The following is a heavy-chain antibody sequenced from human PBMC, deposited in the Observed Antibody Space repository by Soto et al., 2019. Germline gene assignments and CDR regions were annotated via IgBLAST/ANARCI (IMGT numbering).Heavy chain of an antibody. Sequence: KASETLSLTCTVSGGSLTKYYWSWIRQPAGKGLEWIGRVSTSGNVVSKASLRSRLTMSVDTSKNQFSLRLTSVTAADTAVYYCARDNNDFWSLYPLAFDYWGQGDLVTVSS. V-gene: IGHV4-4*07. J-gene: IGHJ4*02. D-gene: IGHD3-3*01. CDR2: VSTSGNV. CDR3: ARDNNDFWSLYPLAFDY. CDR1: GGSLTKYY.